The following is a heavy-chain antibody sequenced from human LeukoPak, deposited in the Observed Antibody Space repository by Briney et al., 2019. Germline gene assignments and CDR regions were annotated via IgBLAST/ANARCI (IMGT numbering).Heavy chain of an antibody. CDR2: ISGSGGST. CDR1: GFTFSSYA. CDR3: AKMSEPYSSGWYDY. J-gene: IGHJ4*02. Sequence: GGSLRLSCAASGFTFSSYAMSWVRQAPGKGLEWVSAISGSGGSTYYADSVKGRFTISRDNSKNTLYLQMNSLRAEDTAVYYCAKMSEPYSSGWYDYWGQGTLVTVSS. V-gene: IGHV3-23*01. D-gene: IGHD6-19*01.